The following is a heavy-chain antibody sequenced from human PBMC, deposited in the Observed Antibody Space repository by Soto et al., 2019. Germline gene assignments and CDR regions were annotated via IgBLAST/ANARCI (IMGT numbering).Heavy chain of an antibody. CDR2: IIPIFGTA. CDR3: ARVFTVAARGYYFDY. V-gene: IGHV1-69*06. D-gene: IGHD6-19*01. CDR1: GGTFSSYA. J-gene: IGHJ4*02. Sequence: SVKVSCKASGGTFSSYAISWVRQAPGQGLEWMGGIIPIFGTANYAQKFQGRVTITADKSTSTAYMELSSLRSEDTAVYYCARVFTVAARGYYFDYWGQGTLVTVSS.